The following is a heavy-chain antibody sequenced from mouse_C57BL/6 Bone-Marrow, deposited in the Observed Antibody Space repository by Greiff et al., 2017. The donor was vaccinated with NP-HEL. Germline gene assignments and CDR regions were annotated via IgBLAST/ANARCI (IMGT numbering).Heavy chain of an antibody. D-gene: IGHD2-4*01. Sequence: EVQLQQSGPGLVKPSQSLSLTCSVTGSSITSGYYWNWIRQFPGNKLEWMGYISYDGSNNYNPSLKNRISITRDTSKNQFFLKLNSVTTEDTATYYCAAYDYEFAYWGQGTLVTVSA. CDR3: AAYDYEFAY. CDR1: GSSITSGYY. J-gene: IGHJ3*01. V-gene: IGHV3-6*01. CDR2: ISYDGSN.